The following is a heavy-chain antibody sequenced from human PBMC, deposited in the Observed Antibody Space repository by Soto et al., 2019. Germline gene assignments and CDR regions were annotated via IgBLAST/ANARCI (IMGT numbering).Heavy chain of an antibody. D-gene: IGHD6-6*01. CDR3: ARTSGYSSSPGHGDY. Sequence: ASVKVSCKASGYTFTSYGISWVRQAPGQGLEWMGWISAYNGNTNYAQKLQGRVTMTTDTSTSTAYMELRSLRSDDTAVYYCARTSGYSSSPGHGDYWGQGTLVTVSS. J-gene: IGHJ4*02. CDR1: GYTFTSYG. CDR2: ISAYNGNT. V-gene: IGHV1-18*04.